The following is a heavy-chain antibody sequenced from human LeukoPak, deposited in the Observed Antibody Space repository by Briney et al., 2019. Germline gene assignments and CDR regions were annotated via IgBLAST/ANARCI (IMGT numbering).Heavy chain of an antibody. CDR3: ARQSLSHTAMAAWFDP. V-gene: IGHV4-59*08. D-gene: IGHD5-18*01. Sequence: SETLSLTCTVSGGSISSYYWSWIRQPPGKGQEWIGYIYYSGSTNYNPSLKSRVTISVDTSKNQFSLKLSSVTAADTAVYYCARQSLSHTAMAAWFDPWGQGTLVTVSS. J-gene: IGHJ5*02. CDR2: IYYSGST. CDR1: GGSISSYY.